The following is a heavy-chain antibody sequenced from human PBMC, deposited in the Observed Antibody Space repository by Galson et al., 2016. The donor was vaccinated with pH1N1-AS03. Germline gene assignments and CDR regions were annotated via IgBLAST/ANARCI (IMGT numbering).Heavy chain of an antibody. V-gene: IGHV1-2*04. Sequence: SVKVSCKASGYTFTDFSVNWVRQAPGQGLEWMGWINPNDGVTNYAQKFDAWVTMTSDTSSSTANMELRGLKSDDTAVYYCARDPRGPWRSTTCPTAYYFGMDVWGQGTTVIVSS. J-gene: IGHJ6*02. CDR3: ARDPRGPWRSTTCPTAYYFGMDV. D-gene: IGHD2-2*01. CDR2: INPNDGVT. CDR1: GYTFTDFS.